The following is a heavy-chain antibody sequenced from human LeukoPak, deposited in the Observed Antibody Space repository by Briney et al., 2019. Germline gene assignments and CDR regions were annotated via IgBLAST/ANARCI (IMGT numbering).Heavy chain of an antibody. CDR1: GYTFTSYA. D-gene: IGHD6-13*01. CDR3: AREDLSSSSWYRGFDP. V-gene: IGHV7-4-1*02. CDR2: INTNSGNP. J-gene: IGHJ5*02. Sequence: ASVKVSCKASGYTFTSYAMNWVRQAPGQGLEWMGWINTNSGNPTYAQGLTGRFVISLDTSVSTAYLKISSVKAEDTAVYYCAREDLSSSSWYRGFDPWGQGILVTVS.